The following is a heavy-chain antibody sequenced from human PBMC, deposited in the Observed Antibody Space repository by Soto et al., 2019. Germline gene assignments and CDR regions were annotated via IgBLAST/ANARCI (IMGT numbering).Heavy chain of an antibody. V-gene: IGHV4-30-4*01. J-gene: IGHJ6*02. CDR1: GGSISSGDYY. CDR2: IYYSGTT. D-gene: IGHD5-18*01. CDR3: ARALIQLWPHYYYGMDV. Sequence: TSETLSLTCTVSGGSISSGDYYWSWIRQPPGKGLEWIRYIYYSGTTYYNPSLKSRVTISVDTSKNQFSLKVNSVTAADTAVYYCARALIQLWPHYYYGMDVWGQGTTVTVSS.